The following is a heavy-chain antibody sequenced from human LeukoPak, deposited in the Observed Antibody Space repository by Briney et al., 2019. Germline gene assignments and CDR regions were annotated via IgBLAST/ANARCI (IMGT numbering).Heavy chain of an antibody. V-gene: IGHV3-66*01. CDR2: IYTGGST. D-gene: IGHD6-19*01. CDR3: ARDLAVAGTGVVDY. Sequence: GSLRLSCAASGITFSSYAMSWVRQAPGKGLEWVSVIYTGGSTHYADSVKGRFTISRDNAKNSLYLQMNSLRAEDTAVYYCARDLAVAGTGVVDYWGQGTLVTISS. J-gene: IGHJ4*02. CDR1: GITFSSYA.